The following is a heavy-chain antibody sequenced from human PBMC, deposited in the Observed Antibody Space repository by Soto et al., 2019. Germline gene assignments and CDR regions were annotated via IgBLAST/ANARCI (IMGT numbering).Heavy chain of an antibody. CDR2: ISYDGSNK. J-gene: IGHJ5*02. Sequence: PGGSLRLSCAASGFTFSSYAMHWVRQAPGKGLEWVAVISYDGSNKYYADSVKGRFTISRDNSKNTLYLQMNSLRAEDTAVYYCANTRMELLGSFDPWGQGTLVTVSS. CDR3: ANTRMELLGSFDP. D-gene: IGHD1-7*01. V-gene: IGHV3-30-3*01. CDR1: GFTFSSYA.